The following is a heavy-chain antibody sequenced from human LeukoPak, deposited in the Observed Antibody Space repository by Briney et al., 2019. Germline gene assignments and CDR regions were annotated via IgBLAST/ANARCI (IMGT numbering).Heavy chain of an antibody. CDR2: INPNSGGT. V-gene: IGHV1-2*02. D-gene: IGHD3-22*01. CDR3: ARGHYYYDSSDLYDY. J-gene: IGHJ4*02. Sequence: ASVKVSCKASGYTFTGYYMHWVRQAPGQGLEWMGWINPNSGGTNYAQKFQGRVTMTRDTSISTAYMELSRLRSDDTGVYYCARGHYYYDSSDLYDYWGQGTLVTVSS. CDR1: GYTFTGYY.